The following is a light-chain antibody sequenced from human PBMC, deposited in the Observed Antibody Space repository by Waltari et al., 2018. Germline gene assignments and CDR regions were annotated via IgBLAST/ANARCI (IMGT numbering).Light chain of an antibody. CDR3: QKYETLPAT. J-gene: IGKJ1*01. CDR1: QSVSRT. V-gene: IGKV3-20*01. CDR2: DTS. Sequence: EIVLTQSPGTLSLSPGERATLSCRASQSVSRTLAWYQQKPGQAPRLLIYDTSSRAAGIPDRFSGSWFGTDCSLTISRLEPEDFAVYYCQKYETLPATFGQGTKVEIK.